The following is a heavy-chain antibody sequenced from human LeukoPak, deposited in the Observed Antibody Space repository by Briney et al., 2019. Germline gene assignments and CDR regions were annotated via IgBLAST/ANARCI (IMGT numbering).Heavy chain of an antibody. Sequence: PGGSLRLSCASSGFPDSDNYMTWVRQAPGKGLEWVSVIYNGGTTKYADSVKGRFIICRDNSRNMLYLQMNSLRVEDTAVYYCARWPTMGARWGQGTLVTVSS. CDR2: IYNGGTT. J-gene: IGHJ4*02. CDR1: GFPDSDNY. V-gene: IGHV3-66*01. D-gene: IGHD3-16*01. CDR3: ARWPTMGAR.